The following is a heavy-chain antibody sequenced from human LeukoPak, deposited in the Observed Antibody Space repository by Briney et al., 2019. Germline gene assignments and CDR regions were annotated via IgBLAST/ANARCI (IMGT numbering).Heavy chain of an antibody. D-gene: IGHD2-21*01. Sequence: PSETLALTCTVSGVSMSAYQWSWVRQSPEKGLEWIGCINTKGETSYNPSLKSRVTTSVDTSKSQFSLRLTSVTAADTAVYYCATSNDAKIAPFDHWGQGAPVTVSS. CDR3: ATSNDAKIAPFDH. CDR1: GVSMSAYQ. J-gene: IGHJ4*02. CDR2: INTKGET. V-gene: IGHV4-4*09.